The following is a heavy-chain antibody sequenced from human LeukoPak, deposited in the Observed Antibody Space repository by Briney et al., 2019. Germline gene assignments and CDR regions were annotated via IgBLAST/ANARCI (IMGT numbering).Heavy chain of an antibody. CDR1: GFIFSNYP. D-gene: IGHD4-23*01. V-gene: IGHV3-30-3*01. J-gene: IGHJ4*02. CDR2: ISADGNNE. CDR3: AKDADYGGKFDY. Sequence: GGSLRLSCAASGFIFSNYPMHWVRQAPGKGLEWVAVISADGNNEHYADSAKGRFTLSRDNSKNTLYLQMNSLRAEDTAVYYCAKDADYGGKFDYWGQGTLVTVSS.